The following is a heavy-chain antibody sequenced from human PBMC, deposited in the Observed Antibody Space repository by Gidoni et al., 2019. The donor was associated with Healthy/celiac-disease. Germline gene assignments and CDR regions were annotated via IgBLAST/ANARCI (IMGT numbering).Heavy chain of an antibody. Sequence: QVQLQQWGAGLLKPSETLSLTCAVYGGSFSGYYWSWIRQPPGKGLEWIGEINQSGSTNYNPSLRGRVTISVDTSKNQFSLKLSSATAADTALYYCARLGANWGSYWGQGTLVTVSS. D-gene: IGHD7-27*01. J-gene: IGHJ4*02. CDR1: GGSFSGYY. V-gene: IGHV4-34*01. CDR2: INQSGST. CDR3: ARLGANWGSY.